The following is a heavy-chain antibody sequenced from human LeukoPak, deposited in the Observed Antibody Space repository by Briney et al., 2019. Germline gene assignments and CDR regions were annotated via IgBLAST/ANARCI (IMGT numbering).Heavy chain of an antibody. CDR1: GGSISSYS. V-gene: IGHV4-59*08. CDR2: ISHSGTT. D-gene: IGHD2-15*01. J-gene: IGHJ5*02. CDR3: ARVNTQGVPSP. Sequence: KSSETLSLTCIVSGGSISSYSWNWIRQSPGKGLEWVGYISHSGTTSYSPSLKSRVTISVDTSKNQLSLKLTSVTAADTAVYYCARVNTQGVPSPWGQGILVTVSS.